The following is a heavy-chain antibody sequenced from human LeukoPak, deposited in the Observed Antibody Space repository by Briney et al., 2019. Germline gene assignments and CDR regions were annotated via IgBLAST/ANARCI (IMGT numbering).Heavy chain of an antibody. CDR1: GFTFSSYG. D-gene: IGHD5-24*01. CDR2: IRYDGSNK. CDR3: ARVREEMATRYFDY. Sequence: PGGSLRLSCAASGFTFSSYGMHWVRQAPGKGLEWVAFIRYDGSNKYYADSVKGRFTISRDNSKNTLYLQMNSLRAEDTAVYYCARVREEMATRYFDYWGQGTLVTVSS. V-gene: IGHV3-30*02. J-gene: IGHJ4*02.